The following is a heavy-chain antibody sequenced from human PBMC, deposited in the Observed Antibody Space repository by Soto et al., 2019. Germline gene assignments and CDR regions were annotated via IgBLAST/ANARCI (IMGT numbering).Heavy chain of an antibody. CDR2: VYHTGAT. J-gene: IGHJ4*02. CDR3: ARGGNRYSNVASGVGGFDF. D-gene: IGHD5-12*01. V-gene: IGHV4-59*01. Sequence: TLSLTCTVSGASISSSYWSWIRQSPERGLEWIAYVYHTGATNYNPSLKSRVTISLDTSKGQFSLNLTSLTTADTAVYFCARGGNRYSNVASGVGGFDFWGQGSLVTVSS. CDR1: GASISSSY.